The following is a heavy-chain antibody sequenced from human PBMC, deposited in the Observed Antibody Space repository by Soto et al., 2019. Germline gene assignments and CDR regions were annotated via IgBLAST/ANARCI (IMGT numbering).Heavy chain of an antibody. CDR3: ARDIEVGATWYYFDY. J-gene: IGHJ4*02. CDR1: GFTFSSYA. CDR2: ISYDGSNK. V-gene: IGHV3-30-3*01. Sequence: GGSLRLSCAASGFTFSSYAMHWVRQAPGKGLEWVAVISYDGSNKYYADSVKGRFTISRDNSKNTLYLQMNSLRAEDTAVYYCARDIEVGATWYYFDYWGQGTLVTVSS. D-gene: IGHD1-26*01.